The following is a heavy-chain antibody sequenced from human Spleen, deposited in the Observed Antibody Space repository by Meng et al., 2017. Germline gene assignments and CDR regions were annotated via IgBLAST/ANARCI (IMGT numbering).Heavy chain of an antibody. Sequence: GESLKISCAASGFTFSDYYMSWIRQAPGKGLEWVSYISTSGATIYYADSVKGRFTISRDNAKNSLYLQMDSLRAEDTAVYYCARDERGTFFDYWGQGTLVTVSS. CDR1: GFTFSDYY. CDR2: ISTSGATI. V-gene: IGHV3-11*01. D-gene: IGHD3-16*01. J-gene: IGHJ4*02. CDR3: ARDERGTFFDY.